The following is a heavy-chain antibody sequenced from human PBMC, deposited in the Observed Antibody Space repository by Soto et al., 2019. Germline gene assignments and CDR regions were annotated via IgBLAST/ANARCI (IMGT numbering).Heavy chain of an antibody. CDR3: ARSGLSRTAMPPYYYYYGMDV. CDR2: ISYDGSNK. J-gene: IGHJ6*02. V-gene: IGHV3-30-3*01. Sequence: PGGSLRLSCAASGFTFSSYAMHWVRQAPGKGLEWVAVISYDGSNKYYADSVKGRFTISRDNSKNTLYLQMNSLRAEDTAVYYCARSGLSRTAMPPYYYYYGMDVWGQGTTVTVSS. D-gene: IGHD5-18*01. CDR1: GFTFSSYA.